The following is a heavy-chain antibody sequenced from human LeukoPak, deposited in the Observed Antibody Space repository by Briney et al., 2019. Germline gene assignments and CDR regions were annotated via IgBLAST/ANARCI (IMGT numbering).Heavy chain of an antibody. CDR2: ISSGGSSI. CDR3: ASEGYSSGREEFDY. CDR1: GFTFSNYG. V-gene: IGHV3-48*04. J-gene: IGHJ4*02. Sequence: PGGSLRLSCAASGFTFSNYGMNWVRRAPGRGLEWLSYISSGGSSIHHADSVKGRFTISRDNAKNSLYLQMNSLRAGDTAVYYCASEGYSSGREEFDYWGQGTLVTVSS. D-gene: IGHD6-19*01.